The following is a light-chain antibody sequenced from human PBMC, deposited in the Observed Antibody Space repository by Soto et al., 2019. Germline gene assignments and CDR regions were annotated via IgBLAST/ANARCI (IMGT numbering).Light chain of an antibody. CDR2: AAS. Sequence: IQMTQTPSSLSASVGDRDTITCRASQRISSYLNWYQQKPGKAPRLLIYAASTLQSGVPSGFSGSGSATIFTLTISSVQPEDSAIYYCQQSYTTPWTFGQGTNVEIK. J-gene: IGKJ1*01. V-gene: IGKV1-39*01. CDR3: QQSYTTPWT. CDR1: QRISSY.